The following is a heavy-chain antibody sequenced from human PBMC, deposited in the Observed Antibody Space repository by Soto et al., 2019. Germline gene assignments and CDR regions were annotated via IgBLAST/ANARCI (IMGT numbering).Heavy chain of an antibody. J-gene: IGHJ1*01. Sequence: DVQLVGSGGGLVQPGGSLRLSCVASGFPFSSYAMHWVRQAPGKGLEWISYINGASTTTFYGDSVKGRFTVSRDNAKSSVYLQMSSRRHEDTAFYYCARDLSHWGQGMLVTVSS. V-gene: IGHV3-48*02. CDR3: ARDLSH. CDR2: INGASTTT. CDR1: GFPFSSYA.